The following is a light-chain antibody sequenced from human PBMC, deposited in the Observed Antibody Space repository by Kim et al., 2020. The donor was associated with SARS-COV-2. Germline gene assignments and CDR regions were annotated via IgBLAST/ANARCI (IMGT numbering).Light chain of an antibody. Sequence: EIVLTQSPGTLSLSPGERATLSCRASQSVSSSYLAWYQQKPGQAPRLLIYGASSRATGIPDRFSGSGSGTDFTLTISRLEPEDFAVYYCQQYGSSPRTFGGETKVDIK. CDR2: GAS. CDR3: QQYGSSPRT. V-gene: IGKV3-20*01. J-gene: IGKJ4*01. CDR1: QSVSSSY.